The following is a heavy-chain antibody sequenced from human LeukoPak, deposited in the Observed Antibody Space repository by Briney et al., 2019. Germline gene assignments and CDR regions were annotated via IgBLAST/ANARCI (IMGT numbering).Heavy chain of an antibody. V-gene: IGHV4-34*01. D-gene: IGHD3-10*01. CDR3: ARGRSGSYYNPFDY. CDR1: GGSFSGYY. CDR2: IDHSGST. Sequence: TLSLTCPFYGGSFSGYYWSWIRQPPGKGLGWIGEIDHSGSTDYNPSLKSRVTLSVDTSKNQFSLKLSSVTAADTAVYYCARGRSGSYYNPFDYWGREPWSPSPQ. J-gene: IGHJ4*02.